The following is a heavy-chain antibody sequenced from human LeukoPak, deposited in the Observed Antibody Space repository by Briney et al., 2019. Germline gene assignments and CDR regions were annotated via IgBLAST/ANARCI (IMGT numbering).Heavy chain of an antibody. J-gene: IGHJ4*02. D-gene: IGHD6-13*01. CDR3: AKGRTYSSSWWDY. CDR2: ISWNSGSI. CDR1: GFTFDDYA. V-gene: IGHV3-9*01. Sequence: GGSLRLSCAASGFTFDDYAMHWVRQAPGKGLEWVSGISWNSGSIGYADSVKGRFTISRDNAKSSLYLQMNSLRAEDTALYYCAKGRTYSSSWWDYWGQGTLVTVSS.